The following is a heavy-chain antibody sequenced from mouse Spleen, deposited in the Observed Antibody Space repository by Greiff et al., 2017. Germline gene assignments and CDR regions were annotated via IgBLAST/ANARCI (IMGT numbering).Heavy chain of an antibody. CDR1: GFTFSSYA. V-gene: IGHV5-9-3*01. D-gene: IGHD2-3*01. CDR2: ISSGGSYT. Sequence: EVHLVESGGGLVKPGGSLKLSCAASGFTFSSYAMSWVRQTPEKRLEWVATISSGGSYTYYPDSVKGRFTISRDNAKNTLYLQMSSLRSEDTAMYYCARHSLYDYLDYWGQGTTLTVSS. J-gene: IGHJ2*01. CDR3: ARHSLYDYLDY.